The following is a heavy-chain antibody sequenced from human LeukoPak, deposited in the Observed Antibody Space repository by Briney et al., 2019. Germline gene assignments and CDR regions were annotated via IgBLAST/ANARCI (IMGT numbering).Heavy chain of an antibody. CDR3: ARGRVGDSSGWYWFDP. CDR1: GVTLSTYA. CDR2: ISGRGSST. Sequence: GGSLRLSCTASGVTLSTYAMGWVRQAPGKGLEWVSGISGRGSSTYYSDSVKGRFTISRDNSRNTLSLQMTSLRAEDTAVYYCARGRVGDSSGWYWFDPWGQGTLVTVSS. J-gene: IGHJ5*02. D-gene: IGHD6-19*01. V-gene: IGHV3-23*01.